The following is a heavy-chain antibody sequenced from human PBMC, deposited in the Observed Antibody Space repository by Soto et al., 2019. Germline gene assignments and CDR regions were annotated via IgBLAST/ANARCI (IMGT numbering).Heavy chain of an antibody. J-gene: IGHJ4*02. CDR1: GYTFTSYA. D-gene: IGHD6-13*01. Sequence: QVQLVQSGAEVKKPGASVKVSCKTSGYTFTSYAMHWVRQAPGQRLEWMGWINTGNGNTRFSQNFQGRVTITSDTAARKAYMELNSLRAEDTAVYYCARDPGVSSWYGAYWGKATLVTVSS. CDR3: ARDPGVSSWYGAY. V-gene: IGHV1-3*04. CDR2: INTGNGNT.